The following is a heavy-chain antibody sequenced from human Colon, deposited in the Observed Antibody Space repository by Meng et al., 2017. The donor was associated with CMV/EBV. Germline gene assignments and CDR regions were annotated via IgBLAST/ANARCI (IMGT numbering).Heavy chain of an antibody. Sequence: VKVSCKSSGYTFTGYYLHWVRQAPGQGLEWMGRINPVSGATSYAQKFQGRVTVTTDTSITTTYMELRGLTSGDTAVYYCARDREFAMDVWGQGTTVTVSS. J-gene: IGHJ6*02. CDR2: INPVSGAT. CDR3: ARDREFAMDV. V-gene: IGHV1-2*02. CDR1: GYTFTGYY.